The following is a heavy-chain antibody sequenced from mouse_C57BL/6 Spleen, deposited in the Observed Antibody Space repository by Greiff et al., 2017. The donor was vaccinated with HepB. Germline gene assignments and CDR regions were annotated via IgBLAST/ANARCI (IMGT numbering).Heavy chain of an antibody. Sequence: EVMLVESGGGLVKPGGSLKLSCAASGFTFSSYAMSWVRQTPEKRLEWVATISDGGSYTYYPDNVKGRFTISRDNAKNNLYLQMSHLKSEDTAMYYCARYVYGNYAMDYWGQGTSVTVSS. CDR3: ARYVYGNYAMDY. D-gene: IGHD2-10*02. J-gene: IGHJ4*01. CDR2: ISDGGSYT. V-gene: IGHV5-4*03. CDR1: GFTFSSYA.